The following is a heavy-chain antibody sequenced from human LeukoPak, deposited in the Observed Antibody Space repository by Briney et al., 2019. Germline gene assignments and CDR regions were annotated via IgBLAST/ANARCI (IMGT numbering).Heavy chain of an antibody. CDR2: IYHSGST. V-gene: IGHV4-39*07. CDR1: GGSISSGSYY. J-gene: IGHJ4*02. CDR3: ARGRNPGDY. Sequence: SETLSLTCTVSGGSISSGSYYWSWIRQPPGKGLEWIGSIYHSGSTYYNPSLKSRVTISVDTSKNQFSLKLNSVTAADTAVYYCARGRNPGDYWGQGTLVTVSS.